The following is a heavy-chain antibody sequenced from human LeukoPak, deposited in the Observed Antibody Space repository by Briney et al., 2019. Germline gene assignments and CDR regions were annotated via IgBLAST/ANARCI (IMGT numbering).Heavy chain of an antibody. CDR1: GFTFSSYS. V-gene: IGHV3-48*01. Sequence: GGSLRLSCAASGFTFSSYSMNWVRQAPGKGLEWVSYISSSSSTIYYADSVKGRFTISRDNAKNSLYLQMNSLRAEDTAVYHCARDATHGGDYFDYWGQGTLVTVSS. D-gene: IGHD3-10*01. CDR3: ARDATHGGDYFDY. J-gene: IGHJ4*02. CDR2: ISSSSSTI.